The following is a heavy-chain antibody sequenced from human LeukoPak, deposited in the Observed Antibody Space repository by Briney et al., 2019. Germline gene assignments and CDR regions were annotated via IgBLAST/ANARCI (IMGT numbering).Heavy chain of an antibody. J-gene: IGHJ5*02. CDR3: TREENSGYHNQNGFVP. CDR2: INSDGSLT. CDR1: GFTFRSHW. D-gene: IGHD3-22*01. Sequence: RGSLRLSCAASGFTFRSHWMHWVRHAPGKGLGWVSRINSDGSLTIYADSVKGRFTISRDTAKNTLYLQMNRLRAEDTAVYCCTREENSGYHNQNGFVPWGQGTLFTVSP. V-gene: IGHV3-74*01.